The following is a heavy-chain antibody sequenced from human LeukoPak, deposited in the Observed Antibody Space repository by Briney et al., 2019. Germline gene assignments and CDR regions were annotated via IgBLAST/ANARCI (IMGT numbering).Heavy chain of an antibody. CDR3: ARGDVDPYVFDI. D-gene: IGHD3-10*02. V-gene: IGHV4-59*12. Sequence: SETLSLTCTVSGGSISSYSWSWIRQPPGKGLEWIGYIYYSGSTNYNPSLKSRVTISVDTSKNQLSLKVNPVIAADTAVYYCARGDVDPYVFDIWGQGTMVTVSS. CDR1: GGSISSYS. J-gene: IGHJ3*02. CDR2: IYYSGST.